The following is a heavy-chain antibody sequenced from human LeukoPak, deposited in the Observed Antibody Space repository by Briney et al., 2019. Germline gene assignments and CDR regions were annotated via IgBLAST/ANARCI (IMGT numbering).Heavy chain of an antibody. V-gene: IGHV1-2*02. Sequence: ASVKVSCKASGYTFTGYYIHWVRQAPGQGLEWMGWINPNSGGTNYAQKFQGRVTMTRDTSISTAYMELSRLRSDDTAVYYCARDQAYSGYENGVLDYWGQGTLVTVSS. CDR1: GYTFTGYY. J-gene: IGHJ4*02. CDR2: INPNSGGT. D-gene: IGHD5-12*01. CDR3: ARDQAYSGYENGVLDY.